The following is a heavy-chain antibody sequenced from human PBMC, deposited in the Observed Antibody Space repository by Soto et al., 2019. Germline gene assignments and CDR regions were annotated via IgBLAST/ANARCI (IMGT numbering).Heavy chain of an antibody. J-gene: IGHJ4*02. CDR1: GGSISSGGYY. D-gene: IGHD3-9*01. V-gene: IGHV4-31*03. CDR3: AGGGGYDILTGYPNDY. CDR2: IYYSGST. Sequence: QVQLQESGPGLVKPSQTLSLTCTVSGGSISSGGYYWSWIRQHPGKGLEWIGYIYYSGSTYYNPSLKRRVTISVDTSKKQFSLKVSSVTAAGTAVYYCAGGGGYDILTGYPNDYWGQGTLVTVSS.